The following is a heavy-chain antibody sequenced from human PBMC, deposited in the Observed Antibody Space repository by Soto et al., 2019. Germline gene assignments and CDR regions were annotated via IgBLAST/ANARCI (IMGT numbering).Heavy chain of an antibody. CDR3: TRDRVLYYYYYGMDV. CDR2: IRSKAYGGTT. CDR1: GFTFGDYA. J-gene: IGHJ6*02. V-gene: IGHV3-49*04. Sequence: GGSLRLSCTASGFTFGDYAMSWVRQAPGKGLEWVGFIRSKAYGGTTEYAASVKGRFTISRDDSKSIAYLQMNSLKTEDTAVYYCTRDRVLYYYYYGMDVWGQGTTVTVSS.